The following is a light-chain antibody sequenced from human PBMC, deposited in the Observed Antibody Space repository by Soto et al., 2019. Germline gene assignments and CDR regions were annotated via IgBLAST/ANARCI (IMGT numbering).Light chain of an antibody. V-gene: IGKV1-27*01. Sequence: DIQMTESPSSLSASVGDRVTITCRASQGISNYLAWYQQKPGRVPKLLIYAAFTLQSGVPSRFSGSGSGTDFALTISSLQPEDVATYYCQKYNTAPWTFGQGTKVEIK. CDR1: QGISNY. CDR2: AAF. CDR3: QKYNTAPWT. J-gene: IGKJ1*01.